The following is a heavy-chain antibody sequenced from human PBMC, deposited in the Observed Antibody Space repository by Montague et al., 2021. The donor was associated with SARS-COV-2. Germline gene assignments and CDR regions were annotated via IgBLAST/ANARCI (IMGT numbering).Heavy chain of an antibody. V-gene: IGHV4-59*01. D-gene: IGHD4-23*01. J-gene: IGHJ6*02. CDR1: GGSISSYY. CDR3: ARGGGNSADYYNYTMDV. CDR2: IYHNGST. Sequence: SETLSLTCTVSGGSISSYYWTWIQQPPGKGLESIGYIYHNGSTKYNPSLKSRVTISVDTSKNQFSLKLSSVSVADTAVYYCARGGGNSADYYNYTMDVWGQWTTVTVFS.